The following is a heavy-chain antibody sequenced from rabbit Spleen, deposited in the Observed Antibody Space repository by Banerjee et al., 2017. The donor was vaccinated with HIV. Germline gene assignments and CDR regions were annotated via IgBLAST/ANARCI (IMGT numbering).Heavy chain of an antibody. CDR1: GYSFSSSYW. Sequence: QSLEESGGALVTPGGTLTLTCTASGYSFSSSYWICWVRQAPGKGLEWIACIYAGSGGSTYYASWAKGRFTISKTSSTTVTLQMTSLTAADTATYFCARGSATMTMVITGYYFNLWGPGTLFTVS. V-gene: IGHV1S40*01. CDR3: ARGSATMTMVITGYYFNL. CDR2: IYAGSGGST. J-gene: IGHJ4*01. D-gene: IGHD2-1*01.